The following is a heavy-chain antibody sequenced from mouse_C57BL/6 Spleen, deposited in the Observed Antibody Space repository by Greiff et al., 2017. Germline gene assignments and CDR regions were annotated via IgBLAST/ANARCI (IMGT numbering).Heavy chain of an antibody. D-gene: IGHD3-1*01. CDR1: GYAFSSSW. J-gene: IGHJ3*01. CDR3: ESGARGRGFAY. Sequence: QVQLKESGPELVKPGASVKISCKASGYAFSSSWMNWVKQRPGQGLEWIGRIYPGDGDTNYNWKFKGKATLTADKSSSTAYMQLRSLTSEDSAVYCGESGARGRGFAYWGQGTLVTVSA. CDR2: IYPGDGDT. V-gene: IGHV1-82*01.